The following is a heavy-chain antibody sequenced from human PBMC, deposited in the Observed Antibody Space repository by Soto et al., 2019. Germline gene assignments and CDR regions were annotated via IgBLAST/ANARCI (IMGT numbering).Heavy chain of an antibody. D-gene: IGHD6-19*01. V-gene: IGHV1-3*01. CDR1: GYTFTSYA. CDR3: ARDGAVAGNANFDY. CDR2: INAGSGYT. Sequence: ASVKVSCKASGYTFTSYAMHWVRQAPGQRLEWMGWINAGSGYTKSSQKFQGRVTITRDTSASTAYMELSSLRSEDTAVYYCARDGAVAGNANFDYWGQGTLVTVSS. J-gene: IGHJ4*02.